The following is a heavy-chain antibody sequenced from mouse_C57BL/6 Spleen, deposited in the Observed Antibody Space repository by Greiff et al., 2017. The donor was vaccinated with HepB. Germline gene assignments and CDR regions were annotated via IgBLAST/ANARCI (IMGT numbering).Heavy chain of an antibody. Sequence: EVMLVESEGGLVQPGSSMKLSCTASGFTFSDYYMAWVRQVPEKGLEWVANINYDGSSTYYLDSLKSRFIISRDNAKNILYLQMSSLKSEDTATYYCARDETDGYYSYWYFDVWGTGTTVTVSS. CDR2: INYDGSST. D-gene: IGHD2-3*01. CDR1: GFTFSDYY. J-gene: IGHJ1*03. V-gene: IGHV5-16*01. CDR3: ARDETDGYYSYWYFDV.